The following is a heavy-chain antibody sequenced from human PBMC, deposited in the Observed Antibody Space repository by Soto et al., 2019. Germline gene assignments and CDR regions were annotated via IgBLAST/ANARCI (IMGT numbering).Heavy chain of an antibody. D-gene: IGHD2-8*01. CDR1: GGSFSGYY. J-gene: IGHJ4*02. CDR2: INHSGST. V-gene: IGHV4-34*01. CDR3: AKDIYNGGHHLGADY. Sequence: SETLSLTCAVYGGSFSGYYWTWIRQPPGTGLEWIGEINHSGSTNYNPSLKSRVTISVDTSKNQFSLKLTSVTAADTAMYYCAKDIYNGGHHLGADYWGQGTLVTVSS.